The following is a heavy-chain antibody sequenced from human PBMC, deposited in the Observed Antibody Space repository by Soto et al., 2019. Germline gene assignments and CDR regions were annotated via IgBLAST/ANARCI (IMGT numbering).Heavy chain of an antibody. D-gene: IGHD3-10*01. V-gene: IGHV1-46*01. CDR1: GYTFTSYY. J-gene: IGHJ4*02. Sequence: ASVKVSCKASGYTFTSYYMHWVRQAPGQGLEWMGIIKPTGGSTSYAQKFQGRVTMTRDTSTSTVYMELSSLTSEDTAVYYCGRGMGTMALGPYFDYWGQGSLVNV. CDR3: GRGMGTMALGPYFDY. CDR2: IKPTGGST.